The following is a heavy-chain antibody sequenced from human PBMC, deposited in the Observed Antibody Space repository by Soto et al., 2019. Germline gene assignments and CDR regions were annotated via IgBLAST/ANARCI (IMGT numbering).Heavy chain of an antibody. CDR2: IYPGDSDT. V-gene: IGHV5-51*01. CDR1: GYIFSIYW. D-gene: IGHD3-16*01. CDR3: ARPEIPTRSDDYPYPFEH. Sequence: GESLKISCKGSGYIFSIYWIGWVRQVPGKGLEWMGIIYPGDSDTRYNPSFQGQVTISVDKSTSTAYLRWNSLKASDTAIYYCARPEIPTRSDDYPYPFEHWGQGTLVTVSS. J-gene: IGHJ4*02.